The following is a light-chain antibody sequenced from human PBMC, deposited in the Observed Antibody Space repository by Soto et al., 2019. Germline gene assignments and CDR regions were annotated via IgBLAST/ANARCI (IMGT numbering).Light chain of an antibody. CDR2: EVY. Sequence: QSALTQPASVSGSPGQSITISCTGTSSDVGIYNYVSWYQQHPGKAPKLIICEVYNRPSGVSNRFSGSKSGNTASLTISGLRAEDEADYYCSSFTSVHTGVFGGGTQLTVL. V-gene: IGLV2-14*01. CDR3: SSFTSVHTGV. CDR1: SSDVGIYNY. J-gene: IGLJ3*02.